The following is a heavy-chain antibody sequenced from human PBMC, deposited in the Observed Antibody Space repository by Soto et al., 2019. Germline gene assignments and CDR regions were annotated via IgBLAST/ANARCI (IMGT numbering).Heavy chain of an antibody. D-gene: IGHD6-25*01. J-gene: IGHJ5*02. CDR1: GGSISSYY. Sequence: SETLSLTCTVSGGSISSYYWSWIRQPPGKGLEWIGYIYYSGSTNYNPSLKSRVTISVDTSTNQFSLKLSSVTAPATAVFFCAGEGPADSGPAPWGEATLVPVSS. CDR3: AGEGPADSGPAP. V-gene: IGHV4-59*08. CDR2: IYYSGST.